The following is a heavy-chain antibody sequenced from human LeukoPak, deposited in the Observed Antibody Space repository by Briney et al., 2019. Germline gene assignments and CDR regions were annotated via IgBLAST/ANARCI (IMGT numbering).Heavy chain of an antibody. CDR2: ISTTSDYI. CDR3: ARRRDSGSLQHFDY. CDR1: GFTFSSYA. D-gene: IGHD1-26*01. J-gene: IGHJ4*02. Sequence: GGSLRLSCAASGFTFSSYAMSWVRQAPGKGLEWVSAISTTSDYIYYADSLKGRFTISRDNAKNSLYLQMNSLRAEDTAVYYCARRRDSGSLQHFDYWGQGTLVTVSS. V-gene: IGHV3-21*04.